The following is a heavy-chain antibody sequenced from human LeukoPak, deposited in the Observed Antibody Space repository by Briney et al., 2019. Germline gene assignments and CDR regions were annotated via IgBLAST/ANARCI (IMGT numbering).Heavy chain of an antibody. CDR3: ARDYCSSTSCYWYYYYGMDV. CDR2: IKQDGSEK. D-gene: IGHD2-2*01. CDR1: GFTFSSYA. J-gene: IGHJ6*02. V-gene: IGHV3-7*03. Sequence: GGSLRLSCSASGFTFSSYAMHWVRQAPGKGLEWVANIKQDGSEKYYVDSVKGRFTISRDNAKNSLYPQMNSLRAEDTAVYYCARDYCSSTSCYWYYYYGMDVWGQGTTVTVSS.